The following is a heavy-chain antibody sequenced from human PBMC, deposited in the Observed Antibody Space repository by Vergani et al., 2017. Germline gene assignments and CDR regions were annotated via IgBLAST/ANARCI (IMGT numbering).Heavy chain of an antibody. Sequence: QVQLQESGPGLVKPSETLTITCDVSDSSIMTNPYWGWFRQSPGKGLECIGCIHHSGDTHYNSSLKSRVSISIVSSSKFSLSLTSVTAADTAIYYFARHRGSGGFFPSSYFYGIDVWGHGTTVTVSS. CDR2: IHHSGDT. CDR1: DSSIMTNPY. J-gene: IGHJ6*02. CDR3: ARHRGSGGFFPSSYFYGIDV. V-gene: IGHV4-38-2*01. D-gene: IGHD3-10*01.